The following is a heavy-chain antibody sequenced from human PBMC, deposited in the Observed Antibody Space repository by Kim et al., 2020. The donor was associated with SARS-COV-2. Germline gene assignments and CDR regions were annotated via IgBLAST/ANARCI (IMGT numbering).Heavy chain of an antibody. CDR1: GGSFSGYY. D-gene: IGHD1-26*01. V-gene: IGHV4-34*01. CDR3: ARAQSGSYYGDY. J-gene: IGHJ4*02. CDR2: INHSGST. Sequence: SETLSLTCAVYGGSFSGYYWSWIRQPPGKGLEWIGEINHSGSTNYNPSLKSRVTISVDTSKNQFSLKLSSVTAADTAVYYCARAQSGSYYGDYWGQGTLVTVSS.